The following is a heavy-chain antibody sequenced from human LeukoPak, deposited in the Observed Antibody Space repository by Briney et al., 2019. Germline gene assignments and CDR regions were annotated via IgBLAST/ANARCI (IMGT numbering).Heavy chain of an antibody. CDR1: GGSISSGGYY. D-gene: IGHD3-3*01. V-gene: IGHV4-31*03. Sequence: PSETLSLTCTVSGGSISSGGYYWSWIRQHPGKGLEWIGYIYYSGSTYYNPSLKSRVTISVDTSKNQFSLKLSSVTAADTAVYYGAREILGSYVLRFLEWPHNWFDHWGQGTLVTVSS. J-gene: IGHJ5*02. CDR3: AREILGSYVLRFLEWPHNWFDH. CDR2: IYYSGST.